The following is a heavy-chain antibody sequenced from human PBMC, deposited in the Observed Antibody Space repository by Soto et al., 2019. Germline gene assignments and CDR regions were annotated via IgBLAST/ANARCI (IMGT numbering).Heavy chain of an antibody. CDR3: ARVPLPASYYYYGMDV. V-gene: IGHV3-74*01. CDR2: INSDGSST. CDR1: GFTFSSYW. J-gene: IGHJ6*02. Sequence: EVQLVESGGGLVQPGGSLRLSCAASGFTFSSYWMHWVRQAPGKGLVWVSRINSDGSSTSYADSVTGRVTISRDNAKNTMYLQMNSLRAEDTAVYYCARVPLPASYYYYGMDVWGQGTTVTVSS.